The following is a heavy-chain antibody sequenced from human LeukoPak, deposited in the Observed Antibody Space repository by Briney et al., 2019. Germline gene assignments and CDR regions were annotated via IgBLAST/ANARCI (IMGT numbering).Heavy chain of an antibody. D-gene: IGHD5-12*01. Sequence: GGSLRLSCAASGFTFSSFWMHWVRQAPGKGLVWVARINNDGSSTSYADSVKGRFTISRDNANNTLFLQMNSLRVEDTAVYYCARIVGAYSGYEFIFDYWGQGTLVTVSS. CDR1: GFTFSSFW. V-gene: IGHV3-74*01. CDR3: ARIVGAYSGYEFIFDY. J-gene: IGHJ4*02. CDR2: INNDGSST.